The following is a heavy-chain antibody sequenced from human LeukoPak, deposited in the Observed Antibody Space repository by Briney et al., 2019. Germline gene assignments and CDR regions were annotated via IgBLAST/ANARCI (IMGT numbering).Heavy chain of an antibody. CDR1: GYTFTSYV. D-gene: IGHD6-13*01. CDR3: ARGCFSSSWSPSGRRRYYGMDV. Sequence: ASVKVSCKASGYTFTSYVINWVRRATGQGLEWMGWMNPNSGNTGYAQKFQGRVTMTRNTSISTAYMELSSLRSEDTAVYYCARGCFSSSWSPSGRRRYYGMDVWGQGTTVTVSS. V-gene: IGHV1-8*01. J-gene: IGHJ6*02. CDR2: MNPNSGNT.